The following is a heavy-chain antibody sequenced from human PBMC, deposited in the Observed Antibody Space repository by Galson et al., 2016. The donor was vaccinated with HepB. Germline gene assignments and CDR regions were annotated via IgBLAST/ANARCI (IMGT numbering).Heavy chain of an antibody. V-gene: IGHV3-48*02. D-gene: IGHD1-26*01. CDR2: ISTSSNTI. CDR1: GFTFSSYS. J-gene: IGHJ4*02. CDR3: ARVREVGATSGNPFDY. Sequence: SLRLSCAASGFTFSSYSMNWVRQAPGKGLEWVSYISTSSNTIYYADSVKGRFTISRDNAKNSLYLQMNSLRDEDTAVYYCARVREVGATSGNPFDYWGQGTLVTVSS.